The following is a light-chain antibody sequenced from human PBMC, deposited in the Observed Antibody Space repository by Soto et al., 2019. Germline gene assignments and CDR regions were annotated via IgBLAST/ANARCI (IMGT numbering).Light chain of an antibody. J-gene: IGKJ2*01. Sequence: EIVLTQSPGTLSLSPGERATLSCRASQSLTSSYLAWYQQKPGQAPRLLIYGASSRATGIPDRFSGDGSGTDFTLTISRLEPEDFAVYYCQQYESSPASYTFGQGTKLEIK. V-gene: IGKV3-20*01. CDR1: QSLTSSY. CDR3: QQYESSPASYT. CDR2: GAS.